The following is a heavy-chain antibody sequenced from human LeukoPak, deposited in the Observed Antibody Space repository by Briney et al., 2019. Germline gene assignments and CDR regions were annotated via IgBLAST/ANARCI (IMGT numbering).Heavy chain of an antibody. CDR2: IYYSGST. Sequence: PSETLSLTCTVSGGSISSYYWSWIRQPPGKGLEWIGYIYYSGSTNYNPSLKSRVTISVDTSKNQFSLKLSSVTAADTAVYYCARHLQTTYVGATLDYWGQGTLVTVSS. V-gene: IGHV4-59*08. D-gene: IGHD1-26*01. CDR3: ARHLQTTYVGATLDY. J-gene: IGHJ4*02. CDR1: GGSISSYY.